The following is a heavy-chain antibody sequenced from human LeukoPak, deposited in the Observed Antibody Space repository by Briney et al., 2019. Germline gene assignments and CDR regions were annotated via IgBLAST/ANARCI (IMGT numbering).Heavy chain of an antibody. CDR2: ISGSGGST. V-gene: IGHV3-23*01. CDR1: GFTFSSYA. Sequence: GGSLRLSCAASGFTFSSYAMSWVRQAPGKGLEWVSAISGSGGSTYYADSVKGRFTISRDNSKNTLYLQMNSLRAEDTAVYYCAKDKSWAGYYDSSGYPLPRSSHPFDYWGQGTLVTVSS. D-gene: IGHD3-22*01. CDR3: AKDKSWAGYYDSSGYPLPRSSHPFDY. J-gene: IGHJ4*02.